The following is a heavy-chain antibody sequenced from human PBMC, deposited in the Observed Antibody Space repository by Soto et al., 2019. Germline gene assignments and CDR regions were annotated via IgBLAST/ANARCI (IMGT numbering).Heavy chain of an antibody. CDR2: IYYSGST. CDR3: ARALLVPAAIRGNWFDP. V-gene: IGHV4-31*03. J-gene: IGHJ5*02. Sequence: SETLSLTCTVSGGSISSGGYYWSWIRQHPGKGLEWIGYIYYSGSTYYNPSLKSRVTISVDTSKNQFSLKLSSVTAADTAVYYCARALLVPAAIRGNWFDPWGQGTLVTVSS. D-gene: IGHD2-2*01. CDR1: GGSISSGGYY.